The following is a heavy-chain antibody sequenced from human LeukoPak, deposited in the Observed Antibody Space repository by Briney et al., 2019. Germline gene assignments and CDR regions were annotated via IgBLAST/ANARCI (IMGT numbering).Heavy chain of an antibody. CDR3: ARFLYQLPTWH. CDR1: GFTFSDYY. CDR2: ISSSGSTI. V-gene: IGHV3-11*04. J-gene: IGHJ4*02. D-gene: IGHD2-2*01. Sequence: GGSLRLSCAASGFTFSDYYMSWIRQAPGKGLEWISYISSSGSTIYYADSVKGRFTISRDNAKNSLYLQMNSLRAEDTAVYYCARFLYQLPTWHWGQGTLVTVSS.